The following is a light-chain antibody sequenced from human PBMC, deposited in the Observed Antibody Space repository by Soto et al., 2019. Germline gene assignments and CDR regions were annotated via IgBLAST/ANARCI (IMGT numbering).Light chain of an antibody. CDR3: SSHAGXNNYV. J-gene: IGLJ1*01. CDR1: SSDVGGYPY. CDR2: GVS. Sequence: QSVLTQPPSASGSPGQSVTISCTGTSSDVGGYPYVSWYQQHPGKAPKLMTYGVSKRPSGVPDRFSGSKSGNTASLTVSGXQAEDEADYYCSSHAGXNNYVFGTGTKVTVL. V-gene: IGLV2-8*01.